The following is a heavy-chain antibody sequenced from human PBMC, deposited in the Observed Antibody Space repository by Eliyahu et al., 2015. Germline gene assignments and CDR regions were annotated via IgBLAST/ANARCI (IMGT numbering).Heavy chain of an antibody. D-gene: IGHD3-16*01. CDR1: GFTFSDXW. CDR3: ARDVKGGHFDY. J-gene: IGHJ4*02. V-gene: IGHV3-7*03. CDR2: MKQDGVQK. Sequence: EVQLVESGGGLVQPGGSLGLSXXAXGFTFSDXWMAWVRQXPGKGLEWVANMKQDGVQKYYVDSVKGRFTISRDNAKNSLYLQMTSLRVEDTAIYYCARDVKGGHFDYWGQGSRVTVYS.